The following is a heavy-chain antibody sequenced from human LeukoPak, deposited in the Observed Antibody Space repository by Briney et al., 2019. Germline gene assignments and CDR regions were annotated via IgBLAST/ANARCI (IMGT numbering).Heavy chain of an antibody. CDR3: AKDRGPVRVEYFQL. V-gene: IGHV3-30*18. J-gene: IGHJ1*01. Sequence: GGSLRLSCAASGFIFRGYGLHWVRQAPGKGLVWVAVILYDGSDKYYADSVKGRFTISRDNSKNTVSLQMNSLRVEATAVYYCAKDRGPVRVEYFQLWGEGTLVTVSS. D-gene: IGHD3-10*01. CDR1: GFIFRGYG. CDR2: ILYDGSDK.